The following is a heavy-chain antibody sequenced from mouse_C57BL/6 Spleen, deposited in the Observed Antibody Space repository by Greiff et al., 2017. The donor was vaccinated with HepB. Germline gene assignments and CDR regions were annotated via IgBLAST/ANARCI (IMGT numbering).Heavy chain of an antibody. Sequence: VKLQQPGAELVKPGASVKLSCKASGYTFTSYWMHWVKQRPGQGLEWIGMIHPNSGSTNYNEKFKSKATLTVDKSSSTAYMQLSSLTSEDSAVYYCARYSYYYGSSSLDYWGQGTTLTVSS. J-gene: IGHJ2*01. D-gene: IGHD1-1*01. V-gene: IGHV1-64*01. CDR3: ARYSYYYGSSSLDY. CDR1: GYTFTSYW. CDR2: IHPNSGST.